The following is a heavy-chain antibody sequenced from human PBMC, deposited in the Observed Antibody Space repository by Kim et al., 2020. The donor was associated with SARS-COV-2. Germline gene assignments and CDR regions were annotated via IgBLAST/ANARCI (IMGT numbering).Heavy chain of an antibody. D-gene: IGHD3-22*01. CDR1: GFTFSNAW. V-gene: IGHV3-15*01. J-gene: IGHJ4*02. CDR3: TTRYYYDSSGYYLRDNRYYFDY. CDR2: IKSKTDGGTT. Sequence: GGSLRLSCAASGFTFSNAWMSWVRQAPGKGLEWVGRIKSKTDGGTTDYAAPVKGRFTISRDDSKNTLYLQMNSLKTEDTAVYYCTTRYYYDSSGYYLRDNRYYFDYWGQGTLVTVSS.